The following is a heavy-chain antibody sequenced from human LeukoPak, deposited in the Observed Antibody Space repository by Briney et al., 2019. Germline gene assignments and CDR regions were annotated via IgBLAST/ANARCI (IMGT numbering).Heavy chain of an antibody. Sequence: GRSLRLSCAASGFTFSDYNMHWVRQAPGKGLEWVAVKSYDGSKKYYADSVKGRFTISTDNSKNTLYLQMNSLRAEDTAVYYCARDRDVPAIGMDVWGQGTTVTVSS. J-gene: IGHJ6*02. CDR1: GFTFSDYN. CDR3: ARDRDVPAIGMDV. CDR2: KSYDGSKK. V-gene: IGHV3-30-3*01.